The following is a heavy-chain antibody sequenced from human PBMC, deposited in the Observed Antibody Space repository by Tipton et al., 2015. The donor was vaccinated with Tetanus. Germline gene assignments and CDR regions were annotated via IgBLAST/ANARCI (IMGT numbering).Heavy chain of an antibody. CDR2: IDHSGNT. V-gene: IGHV4-34*01. CDR3: ARSRPGAMTTVTTFEY. D-gene: IGHD4-17*01. J-gene: IGHJ4*02. CDR1: GGSLNNYY. Sequence: TLSLTCAVDGGSLNNYYWAWFRQPPGKGLEWIGEIDHSGNTRYNPSLKSRLTISVDTSKDQFSLKLSSVTAADAAVYYCARSRPGAMTTVTTFEYWGQGTLVTVSS.